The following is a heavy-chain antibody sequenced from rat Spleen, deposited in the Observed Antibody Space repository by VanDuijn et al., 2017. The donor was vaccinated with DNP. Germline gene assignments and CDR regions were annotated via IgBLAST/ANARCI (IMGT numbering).Heavy chain of an antibody. CDR1: GITFSNSG. D-gene: IGHD1-2*01. CDR2: ISTGGGNT. CDR3: ARHRTLAAISRAMDA. Sequence: EVQLVESGGGLVQPGRSLKLSCAASGITFSNSGMHWIRQAPTKGLEWVASISTGGGNTYYRDSVKGRFTISRDNAKNTQYLQMDSLRSEDTATYYCARHRTLAAISRAMDAWGQGTSVTVSS. J-gene: IGHJ4*01. V-gene: IGHV5S13*01.